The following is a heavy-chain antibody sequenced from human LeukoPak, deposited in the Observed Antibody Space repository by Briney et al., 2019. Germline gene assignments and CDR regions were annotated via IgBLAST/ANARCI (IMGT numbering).Heavy chain of an antibody. CDR3: ARDWRDYDFWSGSAYYYYMDV. Sequence: SETLSLTCTVSGGSISSGDYYWSWIRQPPGKCLEWIGYIYYSGSTYYNPSPKSRVTISVDTSKNQFSLKLSSVTAADTAVYYCARDWRDYDFWSGSAYYYYMDVWGKGTTVTVSS. V-gene: IGHV4-30-4*08. D-gene: IGHD3-3*01. CDR1: GGSISSGDYY. J-gene: IGHJ6*03. CDR2: IYYSGST.